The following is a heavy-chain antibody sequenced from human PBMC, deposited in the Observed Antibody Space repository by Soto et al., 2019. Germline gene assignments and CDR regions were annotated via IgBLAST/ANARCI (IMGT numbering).Heavy chain of an antibody. CDR1: GFTFSSYW. D-gene: IGHD4-17*01. Sequence: EVQLVESGGGLVQPGGSLRLSCAASGFTFSSYWMHWVRQAPGKGLVWVSRINSDGSSTSYADSVKGRFTISRDNAKITLYLQMNSLSAEDTAVYYCARYGDYSPFDYWGQGTLVTVSS. V-gene: IGHV3-74*01. CDR3: ARYGDYSPFDY. CDR2: INSDGSST. J-gene: IGHJ4*02.